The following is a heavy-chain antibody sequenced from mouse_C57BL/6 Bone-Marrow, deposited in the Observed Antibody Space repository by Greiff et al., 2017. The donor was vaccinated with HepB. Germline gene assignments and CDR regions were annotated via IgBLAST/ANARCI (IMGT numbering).Heavy chain of an antibody. V-gene: IGHV1-52*01. D-gene: IGHD1-2*01. CDR2: IDPSDSET. CDR1: GYTFTSYW. J-gene: IGHJ4*01. CDR3: ARLLRPYYYAMDY. Sequence: QVQLQQPGAELVRPGSSVKLSCKASGYTFTSYWMHWVKQRPIQGLEWIGNIDPSDSETHYNQKFKDKATLTVDKSSSTAYMQLSSLTSEDSAVYYCARLLRPYYYAMDYWGQGTSVTVSS.